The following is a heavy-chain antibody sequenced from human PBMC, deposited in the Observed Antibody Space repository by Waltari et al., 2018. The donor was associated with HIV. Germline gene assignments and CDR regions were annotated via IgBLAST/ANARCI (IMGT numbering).Heavy chain of an antibody. D-gene: IGHD3-22*01. J-gene: IGHJ3*02. CDR3: ARDPQGSGYPGGAFDI. CDR2: ISSSRSTI. Sequence: EVQLVESGGGLVQPGGSLRLSCAASGFTFSSDRMTWVRQAPGKGLEWVSYISSSRSTIYYADSVKGRFTISRDNAKNSLYLQMNSLRAEDTAVYYCARDPQGSGYPGGAFDIWGQGTMVTVSS. V-gene: IGHV3-48*01. CDR1: GFTFSSDR.